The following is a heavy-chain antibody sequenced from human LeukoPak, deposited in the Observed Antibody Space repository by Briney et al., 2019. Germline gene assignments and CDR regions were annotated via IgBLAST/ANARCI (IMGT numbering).Heavy chain of an antibody. CDR3: AREYYDFWSGYFDYYYYGMDV. V-gene: IGHV6-1*01. Sequence: SQTLSLTCAISGDSVSSNSAAWNWIRQSPSRGLEWLGRTYYRSKWYNDYAVPVKSRITINPDTSKNQFSLQLNSVTPEDTAVYYCAREYYDFWSGYFDYYYYGMDVWGQGTTVTVSS. D-gene: IGHD3-3*01. CDR1: GDSVSSNSAA. CDR2: TYYRSKWYN. J-gene: IGHJ6*02.